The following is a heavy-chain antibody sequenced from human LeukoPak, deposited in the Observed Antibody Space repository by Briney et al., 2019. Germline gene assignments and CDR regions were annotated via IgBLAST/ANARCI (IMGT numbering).Heavy chain of an antibody. V-gene: IGHV1-69*13. D-gene: IGHD3-10*01. Sequence: ASVKVSCKASGGTFSSYAISWARQAPGQGLEWMGGIIPIFGTANYAQKFQGRVTITADESTSTAYMELSSLRSEDTAVYYCARADAWFGRIDYWGQGTLVTVSS. CDR1: GGTFSSYA. J-gene: IGHJ4*02. CDR3: ARADAWFGRIDY. CDR2: IIPIFGTA.